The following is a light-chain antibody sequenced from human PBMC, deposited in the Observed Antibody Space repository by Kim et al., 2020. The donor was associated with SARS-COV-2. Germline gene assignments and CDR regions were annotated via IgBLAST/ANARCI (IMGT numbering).Light chain of an antibody. Sequence: QSVLTQPPSASRTPGQRVTISCSGSSSNIGINYVYWYQQLPGTAPKLLIYKNNQRPSGVPDRFSGSKSGTSASLVISGLRSEDEADYYCAAWDDTLNAWVFGGGTQLTVL. CDR2: KNN. J-gene: IGLJ3*02. CDR1: SSNIGINY. CDR3: AAWDDTLNAWV. V-gene: IGLV1-47*01.